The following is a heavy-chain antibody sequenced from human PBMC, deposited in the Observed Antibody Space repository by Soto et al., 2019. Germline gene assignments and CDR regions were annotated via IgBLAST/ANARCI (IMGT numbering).Heavy chain of an antibody. CDR1: GFTFSSYA. Sequence: AGGSLRLSCAASGFTFSSYAMHWVRQAPGKGLEWVAVISYDGSNKYYADSVKGRFTISRDNSKNTLYLQMNSLRAEDTAVYYCARDPVWGYYDSSGYYFFDYWGQGTLVTVSS. CDR2: ISYDGSNK. D-gene: IGHD3-22*01. V-gene: IGHV3-30-3*01. J-gene: IGHJ4*02. CDR3: ARDPVWGYYDSSGYYFFDY.